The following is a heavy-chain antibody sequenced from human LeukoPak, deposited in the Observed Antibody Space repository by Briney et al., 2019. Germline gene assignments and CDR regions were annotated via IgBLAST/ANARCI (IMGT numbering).Heavy chain of an antibody. CDR2: IYYSGST. V-gene: IGHV4-39*07. Sequence: SETLSLTCTVSGGSISSSSYYWGWIRQPPGKGLEWLGSIYYSGSTYYNPSLKSRVTISVDTSKNQFSMKLSSVTAADTAVYYCARDRYVWGSYRYPLLDYWAQGTLVTVSS. D-gene: IGHD3-16*02. CDR3: ARDRYVWGSYRYPLLDY. CDR1: GGSISSSSYY. J-gene: IGHJ4*02.